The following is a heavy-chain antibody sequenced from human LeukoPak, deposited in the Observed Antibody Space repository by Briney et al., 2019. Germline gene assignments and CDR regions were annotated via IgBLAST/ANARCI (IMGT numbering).Heavy chain of an antibody. CDR3: ARDRSGQLWFDYYYMDV. J-gene: IGHJ6*03. V-gene: IGHV4-39*07. Sequence: SETLSLTCTVSGGSISSSSYYWGWIRQPPGKGLEWIGSIYYSGSTYYNPSLKSRVTISVDTSKNQFSLKLSSVTAADTAVYYCARDRSGQLWFDYYYMDVWGKGTTVTVSS. CDR2: IYYSGST. D-gene: IGHD5-18*01. CDR1: GGSISSSSYY.